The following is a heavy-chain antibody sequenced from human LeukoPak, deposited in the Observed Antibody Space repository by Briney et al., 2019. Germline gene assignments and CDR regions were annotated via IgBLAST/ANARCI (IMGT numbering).Heavy chain of an antibody. CDR1: GFTFDDYG. J-gene: IGHJ4*02. D-gene: IGHD2-8*02. CDR3: ATYRQVLLPFES. Sequence: GGSLRLSCAASGFTFDDYGMSWVRQAPGKGLEWVSGINWNGGSTGYADSVMGRFTISRDNSKSTLSLQMNSLRAEDTAIYYCATYRQVLLPFESWGQGTLVTVSS. CDR2: INWNGGST. V-gene: IGHV3-20*04.